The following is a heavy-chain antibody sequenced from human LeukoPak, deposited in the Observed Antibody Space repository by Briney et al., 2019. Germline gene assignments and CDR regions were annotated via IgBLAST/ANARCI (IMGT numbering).Heavy chain of an antibody. CDR1: GGSFSGYY. J-gene: IGHJ5*02. D-gene: IGHD4-17*01. Sequence: RASETLSLTCAVYGGSFSGYYWSWIRQPPGKGLEWIGEINHSGSTNYNPSLKSRVTISVDTSKNQFSLKLSSVTAADTAVYYCARVVVNYGVNWFDPWGQGTLVTVSS. CDR3: ARVVVNYGVNWFDP. V-gene: IGHV4-34*01. CDR2: INHSGST.